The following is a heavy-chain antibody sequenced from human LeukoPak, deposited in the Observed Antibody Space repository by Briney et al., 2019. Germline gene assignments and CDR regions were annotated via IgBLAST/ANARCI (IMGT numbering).Heavy chain of an antibody. CDR2: INSDGSST. CDR3: ARDRYSSSHNWFDP. D-gene: IGHD6-13*01. J-gene: IGHJ5*02. CDR1: GFTFSSYW. V-gene: IGHV3-74*01. Sequence: GGSLRPSCAASGFTFSSYWMHWVRQAPGKGLVWVSRINSDGSSTSYADSVKGRFTISRDNAKNTLYLQMNSLRAEDTAVYYCARDRYSSSHNWFDPWGQGTLVTVSS.